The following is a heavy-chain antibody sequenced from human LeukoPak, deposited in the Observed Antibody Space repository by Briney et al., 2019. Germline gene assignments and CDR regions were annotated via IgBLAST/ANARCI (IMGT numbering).Heavy chain of an antibody. CDR3: ARDSPYYDSSGFQYYFDY. V-gene: IGHV3-30-3*01. D-gene: IGHD3-22*01. CDR1: GFTFSSYA. J-gene: IGHJ4*02. Sequence: PGGSLRLSCAASGFTFSSYAMHWVRQAPGKGLEWVAVISYDGSNKYYADSVKGRFTISRDNSKNTLYPQMNSLRAEDTAVYYCARDSPYYDSSGFQYYFDYWGQGTLVTVSS. CDR2: ISYDGSNK.